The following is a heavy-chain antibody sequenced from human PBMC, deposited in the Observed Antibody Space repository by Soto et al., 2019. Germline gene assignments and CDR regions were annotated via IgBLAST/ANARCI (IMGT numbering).Heavy chain of an antibody. Sequence: GASVKVSCKASGYTFTSYGISWVRQAPGQGLEWMGWISAYNGNTNYAQKLQGRVTMTTDTSTSTAYMELRSLRSDDTAVYYCARDRGVVMGGLGVRPTYYYYGMDVWGQGTTVTVSS. CDR2: ISAYNGNT. J-gene: IGHJ6*02. CDR1: GYTFTSYG. D-gene: IGHD3-3*01. CDR3: ARDRGVVMGGLGVRPTYYYYGMDV. V-gene: IGHV1-18*01.